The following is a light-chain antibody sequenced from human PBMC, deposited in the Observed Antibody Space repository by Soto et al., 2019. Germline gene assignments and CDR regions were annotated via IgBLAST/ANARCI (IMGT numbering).Light chain of an antibody. CDR3: LQHNTYPWT. Sequence: DIQMTQSPSSLSTSVGDRVTITCRASQAIRNDLAWYQQKPGKAPKRLIYAASSLQSGVLSRFSGSGSGTEFTLTISSLQPEDFATYYCLQHNTYPWTFGQGTKVDIK. CDR2: AAS. V-gene: IGKV1-17*01. CDR1: QAIRND. J-gene: IGKJ1*01.